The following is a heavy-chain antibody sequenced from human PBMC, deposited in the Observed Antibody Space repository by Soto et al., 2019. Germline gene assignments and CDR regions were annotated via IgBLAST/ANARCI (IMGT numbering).Heavy chain of an antibody. CDR1: GGSFSVYY. Sequence: SETLSVTCGFYGGSFSVYYWSWIRQPPGKGLEWIGEINHSEGTNYNPPLKTRVTISVDTSKNQFSLQLSSVTAADTAVYYCARPHYYGSGGYFFWGQGTLVTVSS. D-gene: IGHD3-10*01. J-gene: IGHJ4*02. V-gene: IGHV4-34*01. CDR2: INHSEGT. CDR3: ARPHYYGSGGYFF.